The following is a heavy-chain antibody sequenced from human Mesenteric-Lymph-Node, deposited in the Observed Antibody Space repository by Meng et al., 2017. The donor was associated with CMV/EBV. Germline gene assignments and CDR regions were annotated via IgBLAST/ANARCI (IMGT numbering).Heavy chain of an antibody. CDR2: INHSGST. CDR3: ARGSSYDILTGYFDY. CDR1: GGSFSGYY. Sequence: QVALHQWGAGLLKPSETLSGTCAVYGGSFSGYYWNWIRQSPEKGLEWIGEINHSGSTTYNPSFTSRIIISVDTSTNQISLNMSSVTAADTAVYYCARGSSYDILTGYFDYWGQGALVTVSS. J-gene: IGHJ4*02. D-gene: IGHD3-9*01. V-gene: IGHV4-34*01.